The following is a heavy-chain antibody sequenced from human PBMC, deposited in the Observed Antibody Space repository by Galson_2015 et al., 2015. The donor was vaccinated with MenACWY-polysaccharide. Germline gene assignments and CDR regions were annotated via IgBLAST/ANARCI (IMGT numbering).Heavy chain of an antibody. CDR2: IYYSGST. J-gene: IGHJ6*02. CDR3: ARDTTDYAMDV. Sequence: ETLSLTCTVSGGSISSSSYYWGWIRQPPGKGLGWIGSIYYSGSTYYNPSLKSRVTISVDTSKNQFSLKLSSVTAADTAVYYCARDTTDYAMDVWGQGTMVTVSS. V-gene: IGHV4-39*07. D-gene: IGHD1-1*01. CDR1: GGSISSSSYY.